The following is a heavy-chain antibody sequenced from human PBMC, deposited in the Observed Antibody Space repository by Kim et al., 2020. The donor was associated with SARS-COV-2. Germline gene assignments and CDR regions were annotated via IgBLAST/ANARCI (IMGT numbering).Heavy chain of an antibody. CDR2: INHSGST. Sequence: SETLSLTCAVYGGSFSGYYWSWIRQPPGKGLEWIGEINHSGSTNYNPSLKSRVTISVDTSKNQFSLKLSSVTAADTAVYYCARGRIMITFGGVIVNISYYFDYWGQGTLVTVSS. V-gene: IGHV4-34*01. D-gene: IGHD3-16*02. CDR1: GGSFSGYY. CDR3: ARGRIMITFGGVIVNISYYFDY. J-gene: IGHJ4*02.